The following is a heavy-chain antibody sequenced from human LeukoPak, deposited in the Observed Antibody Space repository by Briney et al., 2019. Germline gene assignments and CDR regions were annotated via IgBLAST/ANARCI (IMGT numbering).Heavy chain of an antibody. Sequence: GGSLRLSCAASGFTFSSYWMTWVRQAPGKGLEWVASIKQDGNEKYYVDSVKGRFTISRDNSKNTLYVQVNSLRVDDTAVYYCAREANAFDIWGQGTMVTVSS. CDR2: IKQDGNEK. V-gene: IGHV3-7*01. CDR1: GFTFSSYW. CDR3: AREANAFDI. J-gene: IGHJ3*02.